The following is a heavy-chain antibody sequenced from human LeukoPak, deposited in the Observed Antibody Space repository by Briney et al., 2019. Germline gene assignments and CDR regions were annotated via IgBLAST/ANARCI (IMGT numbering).Heavy chain of an antibody. CDR1: GYTFTSYG. J-gene: IGHJ4*02. CDR2: ISAYNGNT. D-gene: IGHD2-2*01. Sequence: ASVKVSFKASGYTFTSYGISWVRQAPGQGLEWMGWISAYNGNTNYAQKLQGRVTMTTDTSTSTAYMELRSLRSDDTAVYYCARDRSPAAISHFDYWGQGTLVTVSS. V-gene: IGHV1-18*01. CDR3: ARDRSPAAISHFDY.